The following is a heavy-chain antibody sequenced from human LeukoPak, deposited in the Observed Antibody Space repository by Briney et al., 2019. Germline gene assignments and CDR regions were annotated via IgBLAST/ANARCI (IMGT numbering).Heavy chain of an antibody. Sequence: PGGSLRLSCAASGFTFSSYNMNWVRQAPGKGLEWVSSISSTSSNIYYADSLKGRFTISRDNAKQSLYLQMNSLRAEDTAVYYCARGRGSSYGDPFDYWGQGTLVTVSS. CDR1: GFTFSSYN. CDR3: ARGRGSSYGDPFDY. D-gene: IGHD5-18*01. V-gene: IGHV3-21*01. J-gene: IGHJ4*02. CDR2: ISSTSSNI.